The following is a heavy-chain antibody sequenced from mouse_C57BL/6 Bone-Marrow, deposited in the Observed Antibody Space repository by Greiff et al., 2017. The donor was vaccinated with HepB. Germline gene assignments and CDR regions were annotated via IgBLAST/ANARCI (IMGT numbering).Heavy chain of an antibody. D-gene: IGHD2-1*01. J-gene: IGHJ1*03. V-gene: IGHV1-9*01. CDR2: ILPGSGST. Sequence: VQLQQSGAELMKPGASVKLSCKATGYTFTGYWIEWVKQRPGHGLEWIGEILPGSGSTNSNEKFKGKATFTADTSSNTAYMQLSSLTTEDSAIYYCARGYGKNWDFDVWGTGTTVTVSS. CDR3: ARGYGKNWDFDV. CDR1: GYTFTGYW.